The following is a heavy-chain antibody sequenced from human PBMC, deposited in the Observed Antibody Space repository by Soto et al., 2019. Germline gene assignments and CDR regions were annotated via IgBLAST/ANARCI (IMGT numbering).Heavy chain of an antibody. D-gene: IGHD5-18*01. CDR1: GYTFTSYG. CDR2: ISAYNGNT. Sequence: ASVKVSCKASGYTFTSYGISWVRQAPGQGLEWMGWISAYNGNTNYARKLQGRVTMTTDTSTSTAYMELRSLRSDDTAVYYCARDRESYGLGNDAFDFRAQGTTVTVSS. V-gene: IGHV1-18*01. CDR3: ARDRESYGLGNDAFDF. J-gene: IGHJ3*01.